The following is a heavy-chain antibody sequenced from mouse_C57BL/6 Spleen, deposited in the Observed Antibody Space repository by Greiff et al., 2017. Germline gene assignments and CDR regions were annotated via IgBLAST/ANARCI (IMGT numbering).Heavy chain of an antibody. CDR2: IDPEDGDT. D-gene: IGHD2-3*01. CDR1: GFNIKDYY. Sequence: EVQLQQSGAELVRPGASVTLSCTASGFNIKDYYMHWVKQRPEQGLEWIGRIDPEDGDTEYAPKFQGKATMTADTSSNTAYLQLSSLTSEDTAVYYCTTHDGYYAWFAYWGQGTLVTVSA. J-gene: IGHJ3*01. V-gene: IGHV14-1*01. CDR3: TTHDGYYAWFAY.